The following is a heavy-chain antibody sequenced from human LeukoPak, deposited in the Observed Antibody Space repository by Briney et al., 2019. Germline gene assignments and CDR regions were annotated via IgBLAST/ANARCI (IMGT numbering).Heavy chain of an antibody. V-gene: IGHV3-30-3*01. Sequence: PGRSLRLSCAASGFTFSSYAMHWVRQAPGKGLEWVAVISYDGSNKYYADSVKGRFTISRDNSKNTLYLQMNSLGAEDTAVYYCARGGYYYDSSGPLSYWGQGTLVTVSS. CDR3: ARGGYYYDSSGPLSY. J-gene: IGHJ4*02. CDR2: ISYDGSNK. CDR1: GFTFSSYA. D-gene: IGHD3-22*01.